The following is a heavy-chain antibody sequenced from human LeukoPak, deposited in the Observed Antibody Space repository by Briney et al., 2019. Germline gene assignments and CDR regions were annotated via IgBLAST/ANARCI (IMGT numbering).Heavy chain of an antibody. V-gene: IGHV1-18*01. Sequence: ASVKVSCKTSGYTFTNYGISWVRQAPGQGLEWMGWISAYNGNTKFAQKFQGRVTMTTDTSTTTAYMELRSLRSDDTAVYYCVRPDPRVTQSFDYWGQGTLVTVSS. J-gene: IGHJ4*02. CDR2: ISAYNGNT. D-gene: IGHD4-11*01. CDR3: VRPDPRVTQSFDY. CDR1: GYTFTNYG.